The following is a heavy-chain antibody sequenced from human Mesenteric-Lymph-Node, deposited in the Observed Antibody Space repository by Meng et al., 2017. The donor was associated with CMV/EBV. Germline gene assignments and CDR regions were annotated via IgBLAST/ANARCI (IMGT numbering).Heavy chain of an antibody. CDR1: GYTFTGYY. D-gene: IGHD3-22*01. CDR2: INPNSGGT. V-gene: IGHV1-2*02. Sequence: ASVKVSCKASGYTFTGYYMHWVRQAPGQGLEWMGWINPNSGGTNYAQKFQGRVTMTRDTSISTAYMELSRLRSDDTAVYYCARDDQYNYDSSGYYGYWGQGTLVTVSS. CDR3: ARDDQYNYDSSGYYGY. J-gene: IGHJ4*02.